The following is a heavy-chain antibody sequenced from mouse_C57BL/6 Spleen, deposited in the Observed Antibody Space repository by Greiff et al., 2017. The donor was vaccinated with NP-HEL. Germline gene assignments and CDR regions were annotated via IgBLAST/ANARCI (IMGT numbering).Heavy chain of an antibody. J-gene: IGHJ4*01. CDR3: ARSGYYGYDDYYAMDY. D-gene: IGHD2-2*01. Sequence: EVKLMESGPGLAKPSQTLSLTCSVTGYSITSDYWNWIRKFPGNKLEYMGYISYSGSTYYNPSLKSRISITRDTSKNQYYLQLNSVTTEDTATYYCARSGYYGYDDYYAMDYWGQGTSVTVSS. V-gene: IGHV3-8*01. CDR2: ISYSGST. CDR1: GYSITSDY.